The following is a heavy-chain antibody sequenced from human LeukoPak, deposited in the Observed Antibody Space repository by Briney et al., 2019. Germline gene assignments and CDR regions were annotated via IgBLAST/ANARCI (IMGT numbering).Heavy chain of an antibody. V-gene: IGHV4-61*02. CDR1: GGSISGGTYY. Sequence: NPSQTLSLTCTVSGGSISGGTYYWSCIRKPAGKGLEWIGRIFASGINDYTPSLKSRVTISVDTSKNQFSLKLSSVTAAGTAVYYCARESSSGYSGYDPVAFDYWGQGTLVTVSS. CDR2: IFASGIN. CDR3: ARESSSGYSGYDPVAFDY. J-gene: IGHJ4*02. D-gene: IGHD5-12*01.